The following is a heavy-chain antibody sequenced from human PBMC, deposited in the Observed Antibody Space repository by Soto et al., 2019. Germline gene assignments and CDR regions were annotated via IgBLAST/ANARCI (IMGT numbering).Heavy chain of an antibody. Sequence: SVKVSCKASGGTFSSYAISWVRQAPGQGLEWMGGIIPIFGTANYAQKFQGRVTITADGSTSTAYMELSSLRSEDTAVYYCRRDGRTADRYYNGMDVWGQGTTITVSS. CDR1: GGTFSSYA. V-gene: IGHV1-69*13. D-gene: IGHD1-26*01. J-gene: IGHJ6*01. CDR2: IIPIFGTA. CDR3: RRDGRTADRYYNGMDV.